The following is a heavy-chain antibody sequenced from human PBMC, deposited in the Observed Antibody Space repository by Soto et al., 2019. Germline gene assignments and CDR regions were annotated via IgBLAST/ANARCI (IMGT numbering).Heavy chain of an antibody. CDR1: GLTFSNYW. Sequence: PGGSMRLSCAASGLTFSNYWMSWVRQAPGKGLEWVAIIKQDGSDKYYVDSVKGRFTISRDNAKNSLYLQMNSLRTEDAAVYYCARNRDYAFDYWGRGTLVTVSS. V-gene: IGHV3-7*01. CDR3: ARNRDYAFDY. J-gene: IGHJ4*02. CDR2: IKQDGSDK. D-gene: IGHD4-17*01.